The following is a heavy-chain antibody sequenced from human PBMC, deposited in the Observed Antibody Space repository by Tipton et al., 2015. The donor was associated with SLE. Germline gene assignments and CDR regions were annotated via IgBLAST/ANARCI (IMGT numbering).Heavy chain of an antibody. J-gene: IGHJ4*02. CDR2: INSDGSST. D-gene: IGHD6-19*01. CDR3: ARSPGIAVAGDFDY. Sequence: SLRLSCAASGFTFSSYWMHWVRQAPGKGLVWVSRINSDGSSTSYADSVKGRFTISRDNAKNTLYLQMNSLRAEDTAVYYCARSPGIAVAGDFDYWGQGTLVTVAS. V-gene: IGHV3-74*01. CDR1: GFTFSSYW.